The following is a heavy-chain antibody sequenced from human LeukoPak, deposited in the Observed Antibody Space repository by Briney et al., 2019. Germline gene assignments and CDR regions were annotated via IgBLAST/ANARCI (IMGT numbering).Heavy chain of an antibody. CDR1: GFNSSIYW. CDR3: ARVARAVVGS. V-gene: IGHV3-7*04. CDR2: IKQDGSEK. J-gene: IGHJ5*01. Sequence: GGSLRLSCAGTGFNSSIYWMAWVRQAPGKGLEWVANIKQDGSEKYYMDSVKGRFTISRDNAENSLYLQMDNLRAEDTAVYYCARVARAVVGSWGQGTQVTVSS. D-gene: IGHD6-13*01.